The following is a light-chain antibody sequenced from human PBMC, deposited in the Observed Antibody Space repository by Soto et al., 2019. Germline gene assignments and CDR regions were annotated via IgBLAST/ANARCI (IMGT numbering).Light chain of an antibody. CDR3: SSYTTSDPYV. V-gene: IGLV2-14*01. CDR2: EVT. Sequence: QSVLTQPASVSGSPGQSITISCTGTSSDVGAYNFVSWYQFHPGRAPKLIIYEVTIRPSGVSNRFSGSKSGNTASLTISGLQAEDEADYYCSSYTTSDPYVFGSGTQLTVL. J-gene: IGLJ6*01. CDR1: SSDVGAYNF.